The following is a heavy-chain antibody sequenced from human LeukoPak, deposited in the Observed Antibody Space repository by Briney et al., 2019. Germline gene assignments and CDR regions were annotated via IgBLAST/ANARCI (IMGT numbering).Heavy chain of an antibody. D-gene: IGHD6-19*01. V-gene: IGHV3-21*04. CDR1: GFTFTSYS. CDR3: ARLAGSRPPWYLDL. CDR2: IGPSGGSI. J-gene: IGHJ2*01. Sequence: GGSLRLSCATYGFTFTSYSMNWVRQAPGKGLEWVSSIGPSGGSIFYADSLKGRISISRDNAQNSLHLQLSSLRADDTAVYYCARLAGSRPPWYLDLWSRGTLVTVSS.